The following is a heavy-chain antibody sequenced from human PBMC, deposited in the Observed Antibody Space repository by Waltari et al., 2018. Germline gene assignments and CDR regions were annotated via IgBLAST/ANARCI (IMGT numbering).Heavy chain of an antibody. CDR3: AWIRGTGTTMGYYYMDV. J-gene: IGHJ6*03. V-gene: IGHV2-70*16. CDR2: IDWDEDK. Sequence: QVTLKESGPVLVKPTQTLTLTCTFSGFSLSTSGMCVSWIRQPPGKALEWLARIDWDEDKFYSTSLKTRLTISKDTSKNQVVLTMTNMDPVDTATYYCAWIRGTGTTMGYYYMDVWGKGTTVTVSS. D-gene: IGHD1-7*01. CDR1: GFSLSTSGMC.